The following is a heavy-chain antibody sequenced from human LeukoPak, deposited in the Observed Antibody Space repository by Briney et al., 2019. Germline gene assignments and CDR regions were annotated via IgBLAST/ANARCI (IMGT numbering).Heavy chain of an antibody. CDR2: IYYSGST. CDR1: GDSTSSDRYY. CDR3: ARDGVQGGIVVLFDY. Sequence: SETLSLTCTISGDSTSSDRYYGGWVRQPPGKGLEWIGNIYYSGSTYYNPSLKSRVTMSVDTSKNQFFLKLNSVTAADTAVYYCARDGVQGGIVVLFDYWGQGTLVTVSS. V-gene: IGHV4-39*07. J-gene: IGHJ4*02. D-gene: IGHD2-2*01.